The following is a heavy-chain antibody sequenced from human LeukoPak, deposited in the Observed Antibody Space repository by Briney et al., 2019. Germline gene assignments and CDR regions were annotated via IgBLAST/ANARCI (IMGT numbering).Heavy chain of an antibody. CDR3: ARVGVVVQYYFKQHYMDV. V-gene: IGHV3-7*04. Sequence: GGSLRLSCAASGFTFSSYWMSWVRQAPGKGLEWVSNIKQDGSEIYYVDYVKGRFTISRDNAKNSLYLQMNSLRAEDTAVYYCARVGVVVQYYFKQHYMDVWGKGTTVTISS. CDR2: IKQDGSEI. CDR1: GFTFSSYW. J-gene: IGHJ6*03. D-gene: IGHD3-22*01.